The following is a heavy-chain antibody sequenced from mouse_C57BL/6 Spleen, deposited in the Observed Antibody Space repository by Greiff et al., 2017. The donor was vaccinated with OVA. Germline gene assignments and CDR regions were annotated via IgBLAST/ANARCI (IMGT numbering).Heavy chain of an antibody. CDR2: IDPENGDT. CDR1: GFNIKDDY. V-gene: IGHV14-4*01. CDR3: TNGLGRGNYFDY. D-gene: IGHD4-1*01. J-gene: IGHJ2*01. Sequence: EVQLQQSGAELVRPGASVKLSCTASGFNIKDDYMHWVKQRPEQGLEWIGWIDPENGDTEYASKFQGKATITADTSSNTAYLQLSSLTSEDTAVYYCTNGLGRGNYFDYWGQGTTLTVSS.